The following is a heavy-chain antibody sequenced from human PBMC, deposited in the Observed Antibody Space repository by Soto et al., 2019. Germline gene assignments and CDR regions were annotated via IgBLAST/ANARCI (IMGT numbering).Heavy chain of an antibody. D-gene: IGHD3-22*01. CDR2: IDPSDSYT. CDR1: GYSFTSYW. V-gene: IGHV5-10-1*01. J-gene: IGHJ3*02. CDR3: VRQGYYDSSGRDAFDI. Sequence: PGESLKISCNGSGYSFTSYWISWVRQMPWKGLEWMGRIDPSDSYTNYSPSFQGHVTISADKSISTAYLQWSSLKASDTAMYYCVRQGYYDSSGRDAFDIWGQGTMVTVSS.